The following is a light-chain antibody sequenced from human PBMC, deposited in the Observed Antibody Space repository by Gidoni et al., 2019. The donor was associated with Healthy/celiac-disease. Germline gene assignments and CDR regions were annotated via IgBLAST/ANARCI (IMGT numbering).Light chain of an antibody. V-gene: IGKV1-39*01. CDR2: AAS. J-gene: IGKJ4*01. CDR3: QQSYSTPLT. Sequence: DIQMTQSPSSLSAPGGDRVTITSRASQSISSYLNWYQQKPGKAPKLLIYAASSLQSGVPSRFSGSGSGTAFTLTISSLQPEEFATYYCQQSYSTPLTFGGGTKVEIK. CDR1: QSISSY.